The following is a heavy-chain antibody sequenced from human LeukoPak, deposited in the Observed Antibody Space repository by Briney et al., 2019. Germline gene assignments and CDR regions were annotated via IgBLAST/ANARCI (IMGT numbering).Heavy chain of an antibody. CDR1: GYTFNTYS. CDR2: INTNTGNP. V-gene: IGHV7-4-1*02. D-gene: IGHD5-18*01. J-gene: IGHJ4*02. Sequence: ASVKVSCKTSGYTFNTYSMDWVRQAPGQGLEWMGWINTNTGNPTYAQGFTGRFVFSLDTSVSTAYLQISSLKAEDTAVYYCARQPGGYNYVFDYWGQGTLVTVSS. CDR3: ARQPGGYNYVFDY.